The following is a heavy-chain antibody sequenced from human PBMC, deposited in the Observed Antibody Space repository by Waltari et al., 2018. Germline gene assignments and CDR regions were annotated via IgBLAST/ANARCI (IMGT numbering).Heavy chain of an antibody. D-gene: IGHD1-26*01. CDR2: INPNSGGT. CDR1: GYTFXGYS. J-gene: IGHJ4*02. V-gene: IGHV1-2*02. CDR3: ARGRRIVXASDFDY. Sequence: QVQLVQSGAEVKKPXASVKVSCKASGYTFXGYSMHWVRQAPRQGLAWMGWINPNSGGTXYAQKCQGXVTMXSDXSIXTXYXELSRLRSXXTAVXYCARGRRIVXASDFDYXGQGSLVTVXS.